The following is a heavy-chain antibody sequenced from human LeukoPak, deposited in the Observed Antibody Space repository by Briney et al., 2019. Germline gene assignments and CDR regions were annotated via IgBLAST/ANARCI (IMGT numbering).Heavy chain of an antibody. CDR1: GFTFSSYG. Sequence: GGSLRLSCAASGFTFSSYGMHWVRQAPGKGLEWVAFIRYDGSNKYYADSVKGRFTISRDNSKNTLYLQMNSLRAEDTAVYYCANTPPTTISSSWFEDYYYMDVWGKGTTVTVSS. CDR3: ANTPPTTISSSWFEDYYYMDV. J-gene: IGHJ6*03. CDR2: IRYDGSNK. V-gene: IGHV3-30*02. D-gene: IGHD6-13*01.